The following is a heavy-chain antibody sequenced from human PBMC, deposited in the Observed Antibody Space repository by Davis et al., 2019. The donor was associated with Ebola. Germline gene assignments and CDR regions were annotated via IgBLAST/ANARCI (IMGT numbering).Heavy chain of an antibody. CDR3: ARSRSGDLAFDI. Sequence: SETLSLTCTVSSGSISPYYWTWIRQFPGKGLEWIGHIYFNGGSTYNPSLKSRITISVATSKNQFSLKLTSVTAADTAVYYCARSRSGDLAFDIWGQGTMVTVSS. CDR2: IYFNGGS. CDR1: SGSISPYY. V-gene: IGHV4-4*09. J-gene: IGHJ3*02. D-gene: IGHD6-25*01.